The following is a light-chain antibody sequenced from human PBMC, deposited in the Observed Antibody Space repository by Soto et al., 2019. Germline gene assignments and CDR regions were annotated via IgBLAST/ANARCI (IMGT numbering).Light chain of an antibody. CDR2: GAS. J-gene: IGKJ4*01. Sequence: EIVLTQSPGALSLSPGERATLSCRASQTVSDNYLAWYQQKPGQAPRLLIYGASTRATGIPDRFSGSGSGTDFTLTISRLEPEDFAVYYCQHYSNWPLLFGGGTKVEIK. V-gene: IGKV3-20*01. CDR3: QHYSNWPLL. CDR1: QTVSDNY.